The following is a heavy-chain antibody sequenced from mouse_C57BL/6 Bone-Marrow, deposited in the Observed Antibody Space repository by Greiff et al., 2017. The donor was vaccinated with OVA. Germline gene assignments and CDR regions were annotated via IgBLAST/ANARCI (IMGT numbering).Heavy chain of an antibody. CDR1: GYTFTSYW. V-gene: IGHV1-50*01. CDR2: IDPSDSYT. D-gene: IGHD1-1*01. Sequence: QVQLQQPGAELVKPGASVKLSCKASGYTFTSYWMQWVKQRPGQGLEWIGEIDPSDSYTNYNQKFKGKATLTVDTSSSTAYMQLSSLTSEDSAVYYGARVTTVVASLDYWGQGTTLTVSS. J-gene: IGHJ2*01. CDR3: ARVTTVVASLDY.